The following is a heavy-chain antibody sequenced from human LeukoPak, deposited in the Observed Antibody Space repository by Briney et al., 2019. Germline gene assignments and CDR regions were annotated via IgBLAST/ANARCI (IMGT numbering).Heavy chain of an antibody. V-gene: IGHV1-8*03. Sequence: GASVNVSCKASGYTFTSYDINWMRQATGQGLEWMGWMNPNSGNTGYAQKFQGRVTITRNTSISTAYMELSSLRSEDTAVYYCARSGLGAGAFDIWGQGTMVTVSS. D-gene: IGHD1-14*01. J-gene: IGHJ3*02. CDR3: ARSGLGAGAFDI. CDR1: GYTFTSYD. CDR2: MNPNSGNT.